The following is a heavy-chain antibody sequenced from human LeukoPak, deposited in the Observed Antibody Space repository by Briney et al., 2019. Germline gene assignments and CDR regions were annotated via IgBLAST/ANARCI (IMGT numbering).Heavy chain of an antibody. J-gene: IGHJ5*02. CDR1: GGSISSGGYS. D-gene: IGHD4-17*01. V-gene: IGHV4-30-2*01. Sequence: PSQTLSLTCAVSGGSISSGGYSWSWIRQPPRKGLEWIGYISHSGSTYYNPSLKSRVTISVDRSKNQFSLKLSSVTAADTAMYYCARGRDYGDYARFDPWGQGTLVTVSS. CDR2: ISHSGST. CDR3: ARGRDYGDYARFDP.